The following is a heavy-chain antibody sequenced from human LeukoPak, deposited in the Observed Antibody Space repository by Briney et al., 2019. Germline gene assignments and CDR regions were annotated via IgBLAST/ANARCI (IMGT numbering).Heavy chain of an antibody. CDR3: AREAPIAEAGYYYGMDV. D-gene: IGHD6-13*01. CDR1: GGSISSGSYS. CDR2: IYSSGNT. Sequence: SQTLSLTCTVSGGSISSGSYSWSWLRQPAGQGLEWIRRIYSSGNTNYNPTLKSRVTISVDTSKNQFSLKLSSVTAADTAVYYCAREAPIAEAGYYYGMDVWGQGTTVTVSS. V-gene: IGHV4-61*02. J-gene: IGHJ6*02.